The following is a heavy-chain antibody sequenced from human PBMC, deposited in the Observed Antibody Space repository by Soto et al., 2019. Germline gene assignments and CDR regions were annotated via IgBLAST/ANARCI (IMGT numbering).Heavy chain of an antibody. CDR3: TRDYYGMDV. J-gene: IGHJ6*02. CDR2: ISGDSRYI. Sequence: GGSLRLSCAASGFTVSAYYMAWIRQAPGKGLEWISYISGDSRYINLADKSINTAYLQWSSLKASDTAMYYCAGGGVRGVITRTRDYYGMDVWGQGTTVTVSS. CDR1: GFTVSAYY. V-gene: IGHV3-11*03. D-gene: IGHD3-10*01.